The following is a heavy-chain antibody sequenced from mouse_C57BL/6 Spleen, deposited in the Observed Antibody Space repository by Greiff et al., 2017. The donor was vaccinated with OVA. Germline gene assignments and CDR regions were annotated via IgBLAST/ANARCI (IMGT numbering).Heavy chain of an antibody. D-gene: IGHD2-4*01. CDR2: ISDGGSYT. Sequence: EVQVVESGGGLVKPGGSLTLSCAASGFTFSSYAMSWVRQTPEKRLEWVATISDGGSYTYYPDNVKGRFTISRDNAKNNLYLQMSHLKSEDTAMYYCARDGEGLRRGYAMDYWGQGTSVTVSS. V-gene: IGHV5-4*01. J-gene: IGHJ4*01. CDR3: ARDGEGLRRGYAMDY. CDR1: GFTFSSYA.